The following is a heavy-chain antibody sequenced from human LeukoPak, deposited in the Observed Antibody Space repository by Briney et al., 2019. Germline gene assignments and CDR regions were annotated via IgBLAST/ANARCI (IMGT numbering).Heavy chain of an antibody. J-gene: IGHJ5*02. CDR3: ARGQLPRWYYDFWSGSGGWFDP. CDR1: GYTFTYRY. Sequence: ASVKVSCKASGYTFTYRYLHWVRQAPGQGLEWMGGIIPIFGTANYAQKFQGRVTITADESTSTAYMELSSLRSEDTAVYYCARGQLPRWYYDFWSGSGGWFDPWGQGTLVTVSS. V-gene: IGHV1-69*13. CDR2: IIPIFGTA. D-gene: IGHD3-3*01.